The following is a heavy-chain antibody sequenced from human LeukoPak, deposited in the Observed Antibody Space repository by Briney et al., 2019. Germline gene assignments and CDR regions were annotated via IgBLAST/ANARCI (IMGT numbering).Heavy chain of an antibody. CDR1: GFTFSSYG. D-gene: IGHD4-11*01. CDR2: IYYSGST. J-gene: IGHJ4*02. V-gene: IGHV4-39*01. CDR3: ARRSMTTVDY. Sequence: GSLRLSCAASGFTFSSYGMHWIRQPPGKGLEWIGSIYYSGSTYYNPSLKSRVTISVGTSKNQISLKMSSVTAADTAVYYCARRSMTTVDYWGQGTLVTVSS.